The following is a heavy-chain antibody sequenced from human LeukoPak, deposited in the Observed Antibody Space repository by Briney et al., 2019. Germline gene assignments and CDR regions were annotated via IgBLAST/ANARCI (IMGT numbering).Heavy chain of an antibody. J-gene: IGHJ4*02. CDR1: GGSISSYY. CDR3: ARKSAAAVADYDY. Sequence: SETLSLTCTVSGGSISSYYWSWIRQPPGKGLEWIGYIYYSGSTNYNPSLKSRVTISVDTSKNQFSLKLSSVTAADTAVCYCARKSAAAVADYDYWGQGTLVTVSS. CDR2: IYYSGST. V-gene: IGHV4-59*08. D-gene: IGHD6-19*01.